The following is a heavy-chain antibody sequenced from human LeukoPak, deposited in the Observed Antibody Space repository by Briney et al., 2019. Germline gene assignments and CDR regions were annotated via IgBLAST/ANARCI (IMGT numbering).Heavy chain of an antibody. V-gene: IGHV4-30-2*01. CDR3: ARGDILTGYPPLRY. D-gene: IGHD3-9*01. CDR1: GGSISSGGYS. CDR2: IYHSGST. Sequence: SETLSLTCAVSGGSISSGGYSWSWIRQPPGKGLEWIGYIYHSGSTYYNPSLKSRVTISVGRSKNQFSLKLSSVTAADTAVYYCARGDILTGYPPLRYWGQGTLVTVSS. J-gene: IGHJ4*02.